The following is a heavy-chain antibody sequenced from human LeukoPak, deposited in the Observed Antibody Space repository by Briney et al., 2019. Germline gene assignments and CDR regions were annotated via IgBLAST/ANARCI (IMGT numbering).Heavy chain of an antibody. CDR1: GGSFSGYY. CDR2: INHSGST. J-gene: IGHJ4*02. CDR3: ARAGQLWLLGY. Sequence: SETLSLTCAVYGGSFSGYYWSWIRQPPGKGLEWIGEINHSGSTNYNPSLKSRVTISVDTSKNQFSLKLSSVTAADTAVYYCARAGQLWLLGYWGQGTLVTVSS. V-gene: IGHV4-34*01. D-gene: IGHD5-18*01.